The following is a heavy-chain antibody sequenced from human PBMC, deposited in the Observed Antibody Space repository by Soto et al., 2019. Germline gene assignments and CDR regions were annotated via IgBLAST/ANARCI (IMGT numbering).Heavy chain of an antibody. V-gene: IGHV4-39*01. Sequence: TSETLSLTCTVSGGSISSSSYYWGWIRQPPGKGLEWIGSIYYSGSTYYNPSLKSRVTISVDTSKNQFSLKLSSVTAADTAVYYCVTAIFHFDYWGQGTLVTAPQ. D-gene: IGHD2-2*01. J-gene: IGHJ4*02. CDR2: IYYSGST. CDR3: VTAIFHFDY. CDR1: GGSISSSSYY.